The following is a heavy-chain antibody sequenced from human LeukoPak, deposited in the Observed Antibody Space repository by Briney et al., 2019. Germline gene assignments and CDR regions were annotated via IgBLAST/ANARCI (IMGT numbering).Heavy chain of an antibody. CDR1: GFTFSDYY. V-gene: IGHV3-11*04. CDR3: ARDGDLDSTTGAFDI. J-gene: IGHJ3*02. Sequence: GGSLRLPCAASGFTFSDYYMSWIRQAPGKGLEWVSYISSSGSTIYYADSVKGRFTISRDNAKNSLYLQINSLRAEDTAVYYCARDGDLDSTTGAFDIWGQGTMVTVSS. D-gene: IGHD7-27*01. CDR2: ISSSGSTI.